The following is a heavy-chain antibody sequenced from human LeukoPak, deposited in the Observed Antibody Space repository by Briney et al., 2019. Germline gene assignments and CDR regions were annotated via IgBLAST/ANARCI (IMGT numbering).Heavy chain of an antibody. CDR3: AKDHPIGGMDV. Sequence: QSGGSLRLSCATSGFTFSNYAMNWVRQAPGKGLVWVSRITNDGSSTIYADSVKGRFTISRDNAKNMLYLQVNSLRAEDTAVYYCAKDHPIGGMDVWGQGTTVTVSS. J-gene: IGHJ6*02. D-gene: IGHD3-22*01. CDR2: ITNDGSST. V-gene: IGHV3-74*01. CDR1: GFTFSNYA.